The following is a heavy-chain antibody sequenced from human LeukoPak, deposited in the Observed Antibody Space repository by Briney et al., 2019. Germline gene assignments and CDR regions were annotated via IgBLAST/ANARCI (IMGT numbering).Heavy chain of an antibody. CDR2: INHSGST. Sequence: SETLSLTCAVYGGSFSGYYWSWIRQPPGKGLEWIGEINHSGSTNYNPSLKSRVTISVDTSKNQFSLKLTSVTAADTAVYYCATGYSSGWTSDFDYWGQGSLVTVSS. D-gene: IGHD6-19*01. V-gene: IGHV4-34*01. CDR3: ATGYSSGWTSDFDY. J-gene: IGHJ4*02. CDR1: GGSFSGYY.